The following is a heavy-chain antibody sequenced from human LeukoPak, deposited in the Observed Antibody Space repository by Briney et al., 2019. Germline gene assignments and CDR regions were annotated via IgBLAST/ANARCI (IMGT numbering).Heavy chain of an antibody. CDR3: ARGRNYYGSGSYSLFDP. Sequence: ASVKVSCKASGYTFTGYYMHWVRQAPGQGLEWMGWINPNSGGTNYAQKFQGRVTMTRDTSISTAYMELSRLRSDDTAVYYCARGRNYYGSGSYSLFDPWGQGTLVTVSS. V-gene: IGHV1-2*02. D-gene: IGHD3-10*01. CDR2: INPNSGGT. CDR1: GYTFTGYY. J-gene: IGHJ5*02.